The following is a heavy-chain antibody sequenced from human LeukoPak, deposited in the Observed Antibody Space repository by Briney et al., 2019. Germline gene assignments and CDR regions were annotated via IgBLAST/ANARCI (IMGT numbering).Heavy chain of an antibody. CDR1: GGTFSSYA. CDR3: ARERPPGDSSNWFLEGYFDI. Sequence: SVKVSCKASGGTFSSYAITWVRQAPGQGLEWMGRIIPIFGTANYAQKFQGRVTITTDETTSTAYMELSTLRSDDTAVYYCARERPPGDSSNWFLEGYFDIWGQGTLVTVSS. D-gene: IGHD6-13*01. V-gene: IGHV1-69*05. CDR2: IIPIFGTA. J-gene: IGHJ4*02.